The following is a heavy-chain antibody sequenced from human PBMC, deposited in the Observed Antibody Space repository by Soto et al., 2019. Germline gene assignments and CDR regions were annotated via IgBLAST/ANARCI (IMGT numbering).Heavy chain of an antibody. CDR2: ISYSGNTI. CDR3: ARDPSITPPLGYYYMNV. Sequence: QVQLVESGGGLVQPGGSLRLSCAASGFIFSDYHMSWIRQAPGKGLEWLSYISYSGNTIYYADSVKGRFTISRDNAKNSMYLQMNSLRAEDTAVYYCARDPSITPPLGYYYMNVWGKGTTVTVSS. CDR1: GFIFSDYH. D-gene: IGHD3-10*01. J-gene: IGHJ6*03. V-gene: IGHV3-11*01.